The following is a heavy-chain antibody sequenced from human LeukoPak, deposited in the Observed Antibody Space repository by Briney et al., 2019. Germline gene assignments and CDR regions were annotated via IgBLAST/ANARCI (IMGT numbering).Heavy chain of an antibody. D-gene: IGHD5/OR15-5a*01. Sequence: ASVKVSCKVSGYTLTELSMHWVRQAPGKGLEWMGGFDPEDGETIYAQKFQGRVTMTEDTSTDTAYMELSRLTSDDTAVYYCARDSQVSADYWGQGTLVTVSS. J-gene: IGHJ4*02. CDR3: ARDSQVSADY. CDR1: GYTLTELS. CDR2: FDPEDGET. V-gene: IGHV1-24*01.